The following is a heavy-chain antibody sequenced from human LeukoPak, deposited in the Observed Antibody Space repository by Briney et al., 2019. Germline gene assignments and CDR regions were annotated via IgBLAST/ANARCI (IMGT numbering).Heavy chain of an antibody. Sequence: TPSQTLSLTCTVSGGSISSGSYYWSWIRQPAGKGLEWIGRIYTSGSTNYNPSLKSRVTISVDTSKNQFSLKLSSVTAADTAVYYCARGVTIFGVVYWGQGTLDTVSS. V-gene: IGHV4-61*02. J-gene: IGHJ4*02. CDR3: ARGVTIFGVVY. CDR2: IYTSGST. CDR1: GGSISSGSYY. D-gene: IGHD3-3*01.